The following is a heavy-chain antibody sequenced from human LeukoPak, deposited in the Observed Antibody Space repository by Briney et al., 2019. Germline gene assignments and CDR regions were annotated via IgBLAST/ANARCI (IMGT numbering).Heavy chain of an antibody. CDR2: ISSNGGST. CDR1: GFTFSSYA. Sequence: SGGSLRLSCSASGFTFSSYAMHWVRQAPGKGLEYVSAISSNGGSTYYADSVKGRFTISRDNSKNTLYLQMSSLRAEDTAVYYCARGGQGYDLNWFDPWGQGTLITVSS. J-gene: IGHJ5*02. CDR3: ARGGQGYDLNWFDP. D-gene: IGHD3-3*01. V-gene: IGHV3-64D*09.